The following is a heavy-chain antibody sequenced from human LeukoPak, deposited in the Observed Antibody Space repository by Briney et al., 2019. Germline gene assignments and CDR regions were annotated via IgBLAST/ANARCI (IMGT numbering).Heavy chain of an antibody. Sequence: SETLSLTCAIYGGSFSDYFWSWIRQSPGKGLEWIGEIHHGAGTKYNPSLKSRVTISADSPKSQFYLKLTSVTAADTAVYYCSKNNWFDPWGQGTLVTVSS. CDR1: GGSFSDYF. J-gene: IGHJ5*02. CDR3: SKNNWFDP. CDR2: IHHGAGT. V-gene: IGHV4-34*01.